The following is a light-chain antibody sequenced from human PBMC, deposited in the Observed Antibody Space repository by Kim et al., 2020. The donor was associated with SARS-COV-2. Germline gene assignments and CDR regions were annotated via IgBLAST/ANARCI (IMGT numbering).Light chain of an antibody. J-gene: IGLJ2*01. Sequence: SSELTQDPAVSVALGQTVSITCQGDSLRSYYATWYQQKPGQAPILVIYGKNNRPSGIPDRFSGSSSGNTASLTITGTQAGDEADYYCNSRDSNDNVVFSGGTQLTVL. CDR1: SLRSYY. CDR2: GKN. V-gene: IGLV3-19*01. CDR3: NSRDSNDNVV.